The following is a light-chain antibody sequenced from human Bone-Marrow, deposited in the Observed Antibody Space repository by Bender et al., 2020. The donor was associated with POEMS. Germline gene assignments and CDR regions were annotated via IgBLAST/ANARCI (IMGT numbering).Light chain of an antibody. Sequence: SYDLTQPPSVSVSPGQTASITCSGDALPNQYAYWYQQKPGQAPVLLIYKDTERPSGISERFSGSGSGTTVTLTISGVQAEDEADYYCQSADTSGTYWVFGGGTKLTV. CDR2: KDT. V-gene: IGLV3-25*03. CDR1: ALPNQY. J-gene: IGLJ3*02. CDR3: QSADTSGTYWV.